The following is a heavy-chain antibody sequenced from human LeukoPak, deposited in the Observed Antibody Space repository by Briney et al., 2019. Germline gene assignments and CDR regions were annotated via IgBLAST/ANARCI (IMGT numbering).Heavy chain of an antibody. Sequence: AGGSLRLSCAASGFTFSSYGMSWVRQAPGKGLEWVSAISGSGGSTYYADSVKGRFTISRDNSKNTLYLQMNSLRAEDTAVYYCAKPLYGGATSFYFDYWGQGTLVTVSS. V-gene: IGHV3-23*01. CDR2: ISGSGGST. J-gene: IGHJ4*02. D-gene: IGHD1-26*01. CDR1: GFTFSSYG. CDR3: AKPLYGGATSFYFDY.